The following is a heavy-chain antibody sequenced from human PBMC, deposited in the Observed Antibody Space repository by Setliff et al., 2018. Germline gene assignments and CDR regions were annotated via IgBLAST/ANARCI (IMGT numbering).Heavy chain of an antibody. J-gene: IGHJ4*02. CDR3: AKERYFDWFFEN. Sequence: PSETLSLTCAVSGYSISSGYYWGWIRQPPGKGLEWIGSIYHSGSTYYNPSLKGRVTISLDTSTNQFSLNLNSVTAADTAVYYCAKERYFDWFFENWGQGTLVTVSS. CDR2: IYHSGST. D-gene: IGHD3-9*01. CDR1: GYSISSGYY. V-gene: IGHV4-38-2*02.